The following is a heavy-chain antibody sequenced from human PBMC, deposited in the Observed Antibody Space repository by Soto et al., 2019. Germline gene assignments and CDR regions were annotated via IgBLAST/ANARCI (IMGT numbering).Heavy chain of an antibody. V-gene: IGHV5-51*01. CDR2: IYPGDSDT. CDR3: ARLGDYALGY. J-gene: IGHJ4*02. D-gene: IGHD3-16*01. Sequence: LKGCGKGSGYSLTSDWSGWVRQMPGKGLEWMGIIYPGDSDTRYSPSFQGQVTTSADKSISTAYLQWSSLKASDTAMYYCARLGDYALGYWGQGTLVTVSS. CDR1: GYSLTSDW.